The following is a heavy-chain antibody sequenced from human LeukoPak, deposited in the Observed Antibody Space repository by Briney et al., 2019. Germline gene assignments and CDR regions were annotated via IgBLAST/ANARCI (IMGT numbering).Heavy chain of an antibody. CDR2: SNHSGIT. J-gene: IGHJ6*03. D-gene: IGHD6-19*01. CDR3: ARGQASGWSFYYYYMDV. CDR1: AGSLSGYY. V-gene: IGHV4-34*01. Sequence: KPSETLSPTCAVDAGSLSGYYCSCIRQPPGKGLEWIGESNHSGITNYDPSLKSRVTISVDTSKNQFSLKLSSVTAADTAVYYCARGQASGWSFYYYYMDVWGKGTTVTVSS.